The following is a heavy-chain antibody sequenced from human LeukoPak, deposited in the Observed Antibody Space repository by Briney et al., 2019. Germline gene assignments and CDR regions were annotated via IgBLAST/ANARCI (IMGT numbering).Heavy chain of an antibody. CDR2: IYHSGRT. D-gene: IGHD3-22*01. CDR1: GGSISSGHW. J-gene: IGHJ3*02. Sequence: PSGTLSLTCDVSGGSISSGHWWSWVRQPPGKGLEWIGEIYHSGRTNYNASLKSRVSISVDTSKNQFSLKLNSLTAADTAVYYCAKGFYYESPDAFDIWGQGTMVTVSS. V-gene: IGHV4-4*02. CDR3: AKGFYYESPDAFDI.